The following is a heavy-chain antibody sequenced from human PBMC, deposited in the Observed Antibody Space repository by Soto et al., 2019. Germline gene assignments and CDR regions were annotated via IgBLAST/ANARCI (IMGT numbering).Heavy chain of an antibody. D-gene: IGHD2-2*01. CDR2: ISYDGSVK. CDR3: AKDFKYLAKFFDY. J-gene: IGHJ4*02. Sequence: QVQLVESGGGVVQPGRSLRLSCVPSGFTFSTYGMHWVRQAPGKGLEWVAFISYDGSVKYYVDSVKGRFTISRDNSKSTLYLEMDSLRAEDTAVYYCAKDFKYLAKFFDYWGQGTLVTVSS. V-gene: IGHV3-30*18. CDR1: GFTFSTYG.